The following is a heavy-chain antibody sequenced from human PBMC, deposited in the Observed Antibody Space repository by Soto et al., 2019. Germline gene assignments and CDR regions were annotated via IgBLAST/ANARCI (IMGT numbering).Heavy chain of an antibody. J-gene: IGHJ6*02. D-gene: IGHD2-21*02. CDR3: ARASGYCGGDCYSSYYFYGMDV. CDR2: INHSGST. CDR1: GGSFSGYY. Sequence: SETLSLTCAVYGGSFSGYYWSWIRQPPGKGLEWIGEINHSGSTNYNPSLKSRVTISVDTSKNQFSLKLSSVTAADTAVYYCARASGYCGGDCYSSYYFYGMDVWGQGTTVTVSS. V-gene: IGHV4-34*09.